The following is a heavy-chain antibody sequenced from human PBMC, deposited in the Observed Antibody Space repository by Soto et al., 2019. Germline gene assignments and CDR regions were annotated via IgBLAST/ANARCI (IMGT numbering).Heavy chain of an antibody. CDR2: IYWDDTE. D-gene: IGHD6-13*01. V-gene: IGHV2-5*02. CDR3: AHEGYGSDNWYDP. CDR1: GFSLTSNGVG. J-gene: IGHJ5*02. Sequence: ISLKESGPTLVQPTQTLTLTCTFSGFSLTSNGVGVGWIRQPPGKALEWLALIYWDDTERYSPSLKTRLTITKDTSKNQVVLTMTYTDPVDTATYYCAHEGYGSDNWYDPWGQGTLVTVSS.